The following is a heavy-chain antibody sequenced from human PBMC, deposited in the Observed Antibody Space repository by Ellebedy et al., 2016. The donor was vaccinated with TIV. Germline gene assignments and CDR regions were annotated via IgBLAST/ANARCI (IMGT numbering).Heavy chain of an antibody. CDR1: GGSISGSDYY. CDR2: IYYDGST. Sequence: MPSETLSLTCTVSGGSISGSDYYWGWIRQSPGKGLEWIGSIYYDGSTYYNPSLKSRVTISKDTSKNQFSLKLTSVTAADTAVYYCARRSSYWSALDFWGQGTLATVSS. V-gene: IGHV4-39*01. D-gene: IGHD6-19*01. J-gene: IGHJ4*02. CDR3: ARRSSYWSALDF.